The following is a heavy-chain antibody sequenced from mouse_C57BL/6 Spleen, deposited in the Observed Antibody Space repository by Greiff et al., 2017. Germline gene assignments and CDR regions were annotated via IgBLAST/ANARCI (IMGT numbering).Heavy chain of an antibody. D-gene: IGHD1-1*01. CDR1: GFSLTSYG. Sequence: VQRVESGPGLVAPSQSLSITCTVSGFSLTSYGVHWVRQPPGKGLEWLVVIWSDGSTTYNSALNSRLSISKDNSKSQVFLKMNSLQTDDTAMYYCARGDGSSLYYAMDYWGQGTSVTVSS. V-gene: IGHV2-6*03. CDR3: ARGDGSSLYYAMDY. J-gene: IGHJ4*01. CDR2: IWSDGST.